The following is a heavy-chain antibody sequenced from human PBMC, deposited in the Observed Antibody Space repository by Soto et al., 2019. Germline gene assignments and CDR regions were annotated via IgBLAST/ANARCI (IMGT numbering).Heavy chain of an antibody. CDR1: GFTFSDYY. J-gene: IGHJ6*02. D-gene: IGHD3-10*01. CDR2: ISSSGSTI. V-gene: IGHV3-11*01. CDR3: ARDEGKLWFGELPYYYGMDV. Sequence: RLSCAASGFTFSDYYMSWIRQAPGKGLEWVSYISSSGSTIYYADSVKGRFTISRDNAKNSLYLQMNSLRAEDTAVYYCARDEGKLWFGELPYYYGMDVWGQGTTVTVSS.